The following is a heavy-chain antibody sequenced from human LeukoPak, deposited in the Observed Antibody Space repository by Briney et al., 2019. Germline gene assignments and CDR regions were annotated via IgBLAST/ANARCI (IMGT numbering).Heavy chain of an antibody. V-gene: IGHV4-39*01. J-gene: IGHJ4*02. CDR2: SFYTGSA. CDR3: ARRGIAAAAHFDF. D-gene: IGHD6-25*01. Sequence: SQTLSLTCTVSGVSINNGRYYWGWIRQPPGRRLEWFGSSFYTGSAHYHPSFESRVVITIDTANNQFSQRLPSVTAAYTAVYFCARRGIAAAAHFDFWGQGSLVTAS. CDR1: GVSINNGRYY.